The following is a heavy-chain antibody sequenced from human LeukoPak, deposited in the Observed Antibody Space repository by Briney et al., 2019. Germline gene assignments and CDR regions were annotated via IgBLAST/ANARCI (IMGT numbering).Heavy chain of an antibody. D-gene: IGHD3-22*01. CDR2: ISAYNGNT. CDR3: ARIGYDSSGYYRADVDY. V-gene: IGHV1-18*01. Sequence: ASVKVSCKASGYTFTSYGISWVRQAPGQGLEWMGWISAYNGNTNYAQKLQGRVTMTTDTSTSTAYMELRSLRSDDTAVYYCARIGYDSSGYYRADVDYWGQGTLVTVSS. J-gene: IGHJ4*02. CDR1: GYTFTSYG.